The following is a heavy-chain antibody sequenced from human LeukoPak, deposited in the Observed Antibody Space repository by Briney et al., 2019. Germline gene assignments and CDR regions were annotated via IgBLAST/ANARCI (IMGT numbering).Heavy chain of an antibody. CDR3: ARVPRPSYETSGYYLDF. CDR2: IGTYHGNT. CDR1: GYTFTTYD. Sequence: GASVKVSCKASGYTFTTYDIGWVRQAPGQGLEWMGWIGTYHGNTNYAQKFQGRVTLTTETPTSIASLELRSLRSDDTAVYYCARVPRPSYETSGYYLDFWGQGTLVTVSS. D-gene: IGHD3-22*01. V-gene: IGHV1-18*01. J-gene: IGHJ4*02.